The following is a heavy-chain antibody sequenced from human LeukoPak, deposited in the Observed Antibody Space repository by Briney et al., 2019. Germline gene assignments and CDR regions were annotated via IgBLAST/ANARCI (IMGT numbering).Heavy chain of an antibody. J-gene: IGHJ4*02. CDR2: IKPDGSEK. Sequence: PGGSLRLSCAASGFTFSSYWMSWVRQSPGKGLEWVANIKPDGSEKYFMDSVKGRFTISRDNAKNALYLEMNSLRAEDTAEYFCARERMYSGLGGTYPYYDYWGQGTLVTVSS. CDR1: GFTFSSYW. CDR3: ARERMYSGLGGTYPYYDY. V-gene: IGHV3-7*01. D-gene: IGHD3-16*01.